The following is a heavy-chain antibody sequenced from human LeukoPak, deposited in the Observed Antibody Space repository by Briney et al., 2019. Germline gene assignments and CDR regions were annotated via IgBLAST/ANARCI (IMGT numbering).Heavy chain of an antibody. CDR3: ARDRHYYDSSALENAFDI. Sequence: GASVKVSCKASGYTFTSYGISWVRQAPGQGLEWMGWISAYSGNTNYAQKLQGRVTMTTDTSTSTAYMELRSLRSDDAAVYYCARDRHYYDSSALENAFDIWGQGTMVTVSS. CDR2: ISAYSGNT. D-gene: IGHD3-22*01. J-gene: IGHJ3*02. CDR1: GYTFTSYG. V-gene: IGHV1-18*01.